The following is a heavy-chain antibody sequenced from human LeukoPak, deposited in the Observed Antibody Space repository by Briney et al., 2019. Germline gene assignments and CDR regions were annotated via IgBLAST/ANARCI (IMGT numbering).Heavy chain of an antibody. CDR1: GITFSIHA. CDR3: AKAYHDSGCLIDY. CDR2: IRGNGATT. J-gene: IGHJ4*02. V-gene: IGHV3-23*01. Sequence: GGSLRLSCAASGITFSIHAMTWVRQAPGKGLEWVAAIRGNGATTDYADSVKGRFTISRDNSKSTLYLQMNSLRAEDTAVYYCAKAYHDSGCLIDYWGQGTLVTVSS. D-gene: IGHD6-19*01.